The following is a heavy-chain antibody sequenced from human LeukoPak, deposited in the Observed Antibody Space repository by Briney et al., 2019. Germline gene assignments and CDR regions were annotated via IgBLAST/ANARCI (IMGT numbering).Heavy chain of an antibody. CDR3: ATDLNLGEFSLYAPFDY. CDR1: GGTFSSYA. V-gene: IGHV1-69*04. D-gene: IGHD3-16*02. J-gene: IGHJ4*02. Sequence: SVKVSCKASGGTFSSYAISWVRQAPGQGLEWMGRIIPIVDIGKTAQKFRGRVSITADKSTSTGYMELTSLRSEDTAVYYCATDLNLGEFSLYAPFDYWGQGTLVTVSS. CDR2: IIPIVDIG.